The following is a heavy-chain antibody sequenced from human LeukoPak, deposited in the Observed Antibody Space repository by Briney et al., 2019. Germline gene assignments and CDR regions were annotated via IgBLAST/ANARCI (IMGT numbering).Heavy chain of an antibody. Sequence: ASVKVSCKASGYTFTSYDISWVRQATGQGLEWMGWMNPNSGNTGYAQKFQGRVTMTRNTSISTAYMGLSSLRSEDTAVYYCARNVYNYDFWSGYYYYYGMDVWGQGTTVTVSS. V-gene: IGHV1-8*01. J-gene: IGHJ6*02. CDR3: ARNVYNYDFWSGYYYYYGMDV. CDR2: MNPNSGNT. CDR1: GYTFTSYD. D-gene: IGHD3-3*01.